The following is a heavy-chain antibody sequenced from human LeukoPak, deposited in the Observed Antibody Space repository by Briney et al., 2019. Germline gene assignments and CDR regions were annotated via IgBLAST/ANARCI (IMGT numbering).Heavy chain of an antibody. CDR3: AKDGED. Sequence: GGSLRLSCAASGFTFSDYTMNWVRQAPGKGLESVSTISGSASDTHYADSVKGRFTISRDNSKNTLYLHMDSLRAEDTAVYYCAKDGEDWGQGTLVTVSS. V-gene: IGHV3-23*01. D-gene: IGHD2-21*01. CDR2: ISGSASDT. J-gene: IGHJ4*02. CDR1: GFTFSDYT.